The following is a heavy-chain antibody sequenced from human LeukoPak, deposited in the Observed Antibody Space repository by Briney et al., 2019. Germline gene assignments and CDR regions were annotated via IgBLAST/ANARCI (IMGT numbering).Heavy chain of an antibody. Sequence: SETLSLTCAVYGGSFSGYYWSWIRQPPGKGLEWIGEINHSGSTNYNPSLKSRVTISVDTSKNQFSLKLSSVTAADTAVYYCVRGRLRSYFQHWGQGTLVTVSS. D-gene: IGHD4-17*01. J-gene: IGHJ1*01. V-gene: IGHV4-34*01. CDR2: INHSGST. CDR3: VRGRLRSYFQH. CDR1: GGSFSGYY.